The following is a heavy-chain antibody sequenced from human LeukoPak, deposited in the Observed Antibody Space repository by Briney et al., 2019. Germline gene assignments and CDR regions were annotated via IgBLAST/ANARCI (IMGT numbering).Heavy chain of an antibody. CDR3: ASLKDDSSGYSAFDI. J-gene: IGHJ3*02. V-gene: IGHV5-51*01. Sequence: GESLKISCKGSGYSFTSYWIGWVRQMPGKGLEWMGIIYPGDSDTRYSPSFQGQVTISADKSISTAYLQWSSLKASDTAMYYCASLKDDSSGYSAFDIWGQGTMVTVSS. CDR2: IYPGDSDT. D-gene: IGHD3-22*01. CDR1: GYSFTSYW.